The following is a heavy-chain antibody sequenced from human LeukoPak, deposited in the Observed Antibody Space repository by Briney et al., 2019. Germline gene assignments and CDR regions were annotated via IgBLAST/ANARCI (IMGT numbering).Heavy chain of an antibody. CDR1: GGSISSSSYY. Sequence: PSETLSLTCTVSGGSISSSSYYWGWIRQPPGKGPEWIGYIYYSGSTNYNPSLKSRVTISVDTSKNQFSLKLSSVTAADTAVYYCARDPYDFWSGYYRHWFDPWGQGTLVTVSS. CDR2: IYYSGST. CDR3: ARDPYDFWSGYYRHWFDP. V-gene: IGHV4-61*01. D-gene: IGHD3-3*01. J-gene: IGHJ5*02.